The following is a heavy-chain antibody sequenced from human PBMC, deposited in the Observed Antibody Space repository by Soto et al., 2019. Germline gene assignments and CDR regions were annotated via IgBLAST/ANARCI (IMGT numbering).Heavy chain of an antibody. J-gene: IGHJ4*02. Sequence: PSQTRSLTCAISVYSVSSNSAAWDWIRQSPSRGLECLGRTYYRSKWFNDYAVSVKSRISIKPDTYKNQFSLQLNSVTPEDTAVSYCARQQQWPEYWGPGTMVTVSS. CDR1: VYSVSSNSAA. CDR2: TYYRSKWFN. CDR3: ARQQQWPEY. V-gene: IGHV6-1*01. D-gene: IGHD6-19*01.